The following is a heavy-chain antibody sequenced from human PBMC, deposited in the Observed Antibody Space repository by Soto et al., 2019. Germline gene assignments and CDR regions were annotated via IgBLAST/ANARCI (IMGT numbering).Heavy chain of an antibody. V-gene: IGHV5-51*01. CDR3: AASIFYYGMDV. J-gene: IGHJ6*02. CDR1: GYTFTNYW. Sequence: PGEVLKISCKGSGYTFTNYWIGWVRQMPGKGLEWMGIIYPGDSDTKDNPSFQGKVTISADKSITTTYLRWTSFKASDTAIDYCAASIFYYGMDVWGQGTTVTVSS. CDR2: IYPGDSDT.